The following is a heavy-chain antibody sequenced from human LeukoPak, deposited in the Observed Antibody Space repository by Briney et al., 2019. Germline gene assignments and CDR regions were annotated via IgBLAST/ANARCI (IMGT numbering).Heavy chain of an antibody. CDR2: ISSTSSTI. V-gene: IGHV3-48*01. CDR3: AKLRRWFGEWGAFDI. CDR1: GFTFSTYT. J-gene: IGHJ3*02. D-gene: IGHD3-10*01. Sequence: GGSLRLSCAASGFTFSTYTMSWVRQAPGKGLEWVSHISSTSSTINYADSVKGRFTISRDNAKNSLYLQMNSLRADDTAVYYCAKLRRWFGEWGAFDIWGQGTMVTVSS.